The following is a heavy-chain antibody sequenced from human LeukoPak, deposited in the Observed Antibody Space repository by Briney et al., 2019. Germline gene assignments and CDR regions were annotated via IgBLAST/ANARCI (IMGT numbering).Heavy chain of an antibody. CDR2: ISYDGSNK. Sequence: GRSLRLSCAASGFTFSSYAMHWVRQAPGKGLEWVAVISYDGSNKYYADSVKGRFTISRDNSKNTLYLQMNSLRAEDTAVYYCSRSGGQIRYFAPSHPDYWGQGTLVTVSS. J-gene: IGHJ4*02. CDR1: GFTFSSYA. V-gene: IGHV3-30-3*01. CDR3: SRSGGQIRYFAPSHPDY. D-gene: IGHD3-9*01.